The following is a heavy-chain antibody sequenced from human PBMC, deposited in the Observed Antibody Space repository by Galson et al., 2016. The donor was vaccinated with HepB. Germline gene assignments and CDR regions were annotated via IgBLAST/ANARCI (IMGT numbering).Heavy chain of an antibody. V-gene: IGHV3-30*18. CDR2: ISYDRSNK. J-gene: IGHJ4*02. D-gene: IGHD3-22*01. Sequence: SLRLSCAASGFIFNSYSMNWVRQAPGKGLEWVAVISYDRSNKNYAASVKGRFTISRDNSKNTLYLEMTSLREEDTAVYYCAKDYSGYYFDGTGYYNAFDYWGQGALVTVSS. CDR3: AKDYSGYYFDGTGYYNAFDY. CDR1: GFIFNSYS.